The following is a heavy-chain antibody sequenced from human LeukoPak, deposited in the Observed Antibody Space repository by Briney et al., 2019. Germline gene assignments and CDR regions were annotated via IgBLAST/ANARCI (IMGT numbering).Heavy chain of an antibody. CDR3: ARVVAGSGSYVHYMDV. D-gene: IGHD3-10*01. CDR2: ISAYNGNT. CDR1: GYTFTSYG. Sequence: ASVKVSCKASGYTFTSYGISWVRQAPGQGLEWMGWISAYNGNTNYAQKLQGRVTMTTDTSTSTAYMELRSLRSDDTAVYYCARVVAGSGSYVHYMDVWGKGTTVTVSS. J-gene: IGHJ6*03. V-gene: IGHV1-18*01.